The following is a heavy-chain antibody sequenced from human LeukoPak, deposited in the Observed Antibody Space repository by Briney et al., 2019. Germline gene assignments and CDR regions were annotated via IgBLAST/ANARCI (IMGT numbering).Heavy chain of an antibody. Sequence: GESLKISCKGSGYSFTSYWIGWVRQMPGKRLESMGIIYPGDSDTRYSPSSQGHVTISADKSIIPAYLQCSSLNASDTAMYYCARLFATYYYGSGWFDPWGQGTLVTVSS. CDR2: IYPGDSDT. D-gene: IGHD3-10*01. CDR1: GYSFTSYW. CDR3: ARLFATYYYGSGWFDP. J-gene: IGHJ5*02. V-gene: IGHV5-51*01.